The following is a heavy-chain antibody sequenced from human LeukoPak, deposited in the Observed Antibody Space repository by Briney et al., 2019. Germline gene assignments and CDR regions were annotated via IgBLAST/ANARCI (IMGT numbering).Heavy chain of an antibody. D-gene: IGHD6-13*01. Sequence: ASVKVSCKASGYTFTGYYMHWVRQAPGQGLEWMGWINTNTGNPTYAQGFTGRFVFSLDTSVSTAYLQISSLKAEDTAVYYCARVVRQQLLHPWGYYYYYMDVWGKGTTVTISS. J-gene: IGHJ6*03. V-gene: IGHV7-4-1*02. CDR1: GYTFTGYY. CDR3: ARVVRQQLLHPWGYYYYYMDV. CDR2: INTNTGNP.